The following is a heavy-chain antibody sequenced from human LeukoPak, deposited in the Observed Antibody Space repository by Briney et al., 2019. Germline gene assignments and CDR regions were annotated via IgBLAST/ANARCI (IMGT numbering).Heavy chain of an antibody. V-gene: IGHV3-23*01. J-gene: IGHJ4*02. CDR1: GVSFSGYY. Sequence: PSETLSLTCAVYGVSFSGYYWSWIRQAPGKGLEWVSAISGSGGSTYYADSVKGRFTISRDNSKNTLYLQMNSLRAEDMALYYCAKDSGDGYNFDYFDYWGQGTLVTVSS. D-gene: IGHD5-24*01. CDR2: ISGSGGST. CDR3: AKDSGDGYNFDYFDY.